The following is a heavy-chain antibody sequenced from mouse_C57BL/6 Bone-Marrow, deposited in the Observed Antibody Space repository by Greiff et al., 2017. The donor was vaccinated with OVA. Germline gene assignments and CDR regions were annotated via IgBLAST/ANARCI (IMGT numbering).Heavy chain of an antibody. CDR1: GYTFTSYW. Sequence: QVQLQQPGAELVMPGASVKLSCKASGYTFTSYWMHWVQQRPGQGLEWIGEIDPSDSYTNYNQKFKGKSTLTVDKSSSTAYMQLSSLTSEDSAVYYCARSDYGSWFAYWGQGTLVTVSA. J-gene: IGHJ3*01. D-gene: IGHD2-4*01. CDR2: IDPSDSYT. CDR3: ARSDYGSWFAY. V-gene: IGHV1-69*01.